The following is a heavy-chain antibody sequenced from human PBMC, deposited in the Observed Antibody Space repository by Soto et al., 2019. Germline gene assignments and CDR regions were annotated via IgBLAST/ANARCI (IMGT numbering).Heavy chain of an antibody. CDR1: GGSVSSGSYY. CDR2: IYYSGST. V-gene: IGHV4-61*01. D-gene: IGHD3-22*01. Sequence: SETLSLTCTVSGGSVSSGSYYWSWIRQPPGKGLEWIGYIYYSGSTNYNPSLKSRVTISVDTSKNQFSLKLSSVTAADTAVYYCARDHQGSGYSSVSYGMDVWGQGTTVTVSS. CDR3: ARDHQGSGYSSVSYGMDV. J-gene: IGHJ6*02.